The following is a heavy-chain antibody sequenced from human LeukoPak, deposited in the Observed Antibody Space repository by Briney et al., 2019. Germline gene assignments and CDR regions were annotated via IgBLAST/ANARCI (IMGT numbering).Heavy chain of an antibody. CDR2: ISGSGDYT. J-gene: IGHJ4*02. CDR3: ARDSVLLWFGDLPYYFDI. Sequence: GGSLRLSCAASGFTFNSYAMSWVRQAPGKGLEWVSAISGSGDYTYYADSVKGRVTVSRDNSKNTLYLQMSSLRAEDTAVYYCARDSVLLWFGDLPYYFDIWGQGTLVTVSS. CDR1: GFTFNSYA. D-gene: IGHD3-10*01. V-gene: IGHV3-23*01.